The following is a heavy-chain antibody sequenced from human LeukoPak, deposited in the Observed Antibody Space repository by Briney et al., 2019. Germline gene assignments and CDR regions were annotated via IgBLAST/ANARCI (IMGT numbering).Heavy chain of an antibody. CDR1: GGTFSSYA. Sequence: SVKVSCKASGGTFSSYAISWVRQAPGQGLEWMGGIIPIFGTANYAQKFQGRVTITADKFTSTAYMELSSLRSEDTAVYYCAREAPGIAVASTPTGYFDLWGRGTLVTVSS. CDR3: AREAPGIAVASTPTGYFDL. CDR2: IIPIFGTA. D-gene: IGHD6-19*01. V-gene: IGHV1-69*06. J-gene: IGHJ2*01.